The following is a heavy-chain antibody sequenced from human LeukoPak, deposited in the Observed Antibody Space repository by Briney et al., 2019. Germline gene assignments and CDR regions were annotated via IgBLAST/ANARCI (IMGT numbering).Heavy chain of an antibody. CDR2: IYHSGST. J-gene: IGHJ4*02. Sequence: SETLSLTRAVSGGSISSGGYSWSWIRQPPGKGLEWIGYIYHSGSTYYNPSLKSRVTISVDRSKNQFSLKLSSVTAADTAVYYCASHVDTAMVTGFYFDYWGQGTLVTVSS. D-gene: IGHD5-18*01. CDR3: ASHVDTAMVTGFYFDY. CDR1: GGSISSGGYS. V-gene: IGHV4-30-2*01.